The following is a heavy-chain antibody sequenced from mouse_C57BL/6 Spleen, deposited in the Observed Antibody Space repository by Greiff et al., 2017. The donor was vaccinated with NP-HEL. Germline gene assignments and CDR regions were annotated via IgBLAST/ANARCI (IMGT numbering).Heavy chain of an antibody. CDR3: ARLDYEWYFDV. CDR1: GYTFTSYW. CDR2: IDPSDSYT. J-gene: IGHJ1*03. V-gene: IGHV1-69*01. Sequence: QVQLKQPGAELVMPGASVKLSCKASGYTFTSYWMHWVKQRPGQGLEWIGEIDPSDSYTNYNQKFKGKSTLTVDKSSSTAYMQLSSLTSEDSAVYYCARLDYEWYFDVWGTGTTVTVSS. D-gene: IGHD2-4*01.